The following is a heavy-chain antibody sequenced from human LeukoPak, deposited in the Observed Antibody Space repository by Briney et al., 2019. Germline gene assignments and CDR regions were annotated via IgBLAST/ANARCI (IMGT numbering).Heavy chain of an antibody. Sequence: PGGSLRLSCAASGFTFSTYSMNWVRQAPGKGLEWVSYISNSGSTIYYADSVKGRFTISRDNAKNSLYLQMNSLRAEDTAVYYCARRDCCSIKCRGSNWFDPWGQGTLVSVSS. V-gene: IGHV3-48*01. J-gene: IGHJ5*02. CDR1: GFTFSTYS. D-gene: IGHD2-2*01. CDR3: ARRDCCSIKCRGSNWFDP. CDR2: ISNSGSTI.